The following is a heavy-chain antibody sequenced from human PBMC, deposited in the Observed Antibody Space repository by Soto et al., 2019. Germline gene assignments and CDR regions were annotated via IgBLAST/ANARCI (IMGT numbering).Heavy chain of an antibody. CDR3: ARAVDYGDYVSYYYYSMDV. CDR2: ISAYNGNT. J-gene: IGHJ6*03. D-gene: IGHD4-17*01. Sequence: QVQLVQSGAEVKKPGASVKVSCKASGYTFTSYGISWVRQAPGQGLEWMGWISAYNGNTNYPQKLQGRITMTTDTPTSTAYMEMRSLRYEDKSVYYGARAVDYGDYVSYYYYSMDVWGKGTTVTVSS. CDR1: GYTFTSYG. V-gene: IGHV1-18*01.